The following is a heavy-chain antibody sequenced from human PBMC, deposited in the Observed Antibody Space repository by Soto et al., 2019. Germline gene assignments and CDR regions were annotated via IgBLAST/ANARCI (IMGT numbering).Heavy chain of an antibody. Sequence: SETLSLTCTVSGGSISSGSYYWGWIRQPPGKGLEGIGSIYYSGSTYYNPSLKSRVTISVDTSKNQFSLKLSSVTAADTAVYYCARHVDSSGSAVYYYYYGMDVWGQGTTVTVSS. CDR2: IYYSGST. D-gene: IGHD3-22*01. J-gene: IGHJ6*02. CDR1: GGSISSGSYY. V-gene: IGHV4-39*01. CDR3: ARHVDSSGSAVYYYYYGMDV.